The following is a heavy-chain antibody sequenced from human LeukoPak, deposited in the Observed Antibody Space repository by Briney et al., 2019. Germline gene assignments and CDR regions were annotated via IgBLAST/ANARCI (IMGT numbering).Heavy chain of an antibody. D-gene: IGHD3-16*01. CDR1: GGSISSYY. CDR2: IYYSGST. CDR3: AREGGGNFSY. Sequence: SETLSLTCTVSGGSISSYYWSWIRQPPGKGLEWIGYIYYSGSTNYNPSLKSRVTISVDTSKNPFSLKLSSVTAADTAVYYCAREGGGNFSYSGQGTLVTVSS. J-gene: IGHJ4*02. V-gene: IGHV4-59*01.